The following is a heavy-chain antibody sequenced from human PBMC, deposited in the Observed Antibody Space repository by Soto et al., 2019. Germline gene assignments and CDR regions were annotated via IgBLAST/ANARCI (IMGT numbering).Heavy chain of an antibody. D-gene: IGHD3-10*01. V-gene: IGHV4-30-4*01. J-gene: IGHJ4*02. Sequence: SETLSLTCNVSGGPIKTGDYYWNWIRQPPGKGLEWIGYVFYSGATNYSPSLKSRAAITMDTSKNQFSLSLTSVTAADTAVYYCARAGFSYGHLLFWGQGSRVTVSS. CDR2: VFYSGAT. CDR3: ARAGFSYGHLLF. CDR1: GGPIKTGDYY.